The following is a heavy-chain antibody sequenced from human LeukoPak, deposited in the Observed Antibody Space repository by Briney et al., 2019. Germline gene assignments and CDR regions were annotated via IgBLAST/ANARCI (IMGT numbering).Heavy chain of an antibody. CDR2: SRNKANGHTT. J-gene: IGHJ3*02. V-gene: IGHV3-72*01. D-gene: IGHD5-12*01. Sequence: GGSLRLSCAASGFTSSDHYMDWARQAPGEGLEWVGRSRNKANGHTTEYAASVKGRFTISRDESKNSLYLQMNSLKTEDTAVYYCARRGYSGYDAFDIWGQGTMVTVSS. CDR3: ARRGYSGYDAFDI. CDR1: GFTSSDHY.